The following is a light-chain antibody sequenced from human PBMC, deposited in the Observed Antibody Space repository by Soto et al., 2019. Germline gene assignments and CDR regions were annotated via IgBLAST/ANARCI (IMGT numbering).Light chain of an antibody. V-gene: IGKV1-5*03. CDR3: QQYNTYPYT. CDR1: QSISMW. CDR2: KAS. J-gene: IGKJ2*01. Sequence: DIQMTQSPSTLSASVGDRVTITCRASQSISMWLAWYQQKPGKAPKVLIYKASSLESGVPSRFSGSGSGTEFTLTISSLQPDDFAPYYCQQYNTYPYTFGQGTQLEIK.